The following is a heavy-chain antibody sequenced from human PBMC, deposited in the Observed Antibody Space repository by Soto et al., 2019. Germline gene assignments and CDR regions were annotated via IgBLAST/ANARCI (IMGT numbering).Heavy chain of an antibody. CDR1: GYSISSTYY. J-gene: IGHJ5*02. CDR3: AREGLEIRGGPDWFDT. Sequence: LSLTCAVSGYSISSTYYWGWIRQPPGKGLEWIGSIYHSGYTYFNPSLKSRVTISVDTSKNQFFLNLRSVTAADTAVYYCAREGLEIRGGPDWFDTWGQGTLVTVSS. D-gene: IGHD1-7*01. CDR2: IYHSGYT. V-gene: IGHV4-38-2*02.